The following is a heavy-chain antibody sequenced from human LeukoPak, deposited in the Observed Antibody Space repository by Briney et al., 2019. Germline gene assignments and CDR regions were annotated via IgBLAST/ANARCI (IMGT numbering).Heavy chain of an antibody. J-gene: IGHJ4*02. Sequence: IPGGSLRLSCVASGFTFSSYSVNWVRQAPGKGLEWDSSISSSGAHIYYADSVKGRFTISRDNAKSSLYLQMISLRAEDTAVYYCARRQGYCDSTACYSTYFDYWGQGTLVTVSS. D-gene: IGHD2-2*01. CDR1: GFTFSSYS. CDR2: ISSSGAHI. CDR3: ARRQGYCDSTACYSTYFDY. V-gene: IGHV3-21*01.